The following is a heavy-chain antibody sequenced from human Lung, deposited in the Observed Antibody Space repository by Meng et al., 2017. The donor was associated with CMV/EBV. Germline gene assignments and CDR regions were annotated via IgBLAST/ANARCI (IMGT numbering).Heavy chain of an antibody. CDR1: GDSITNHNW. D-gene: IGHD3-10*01. J-gene: IGHJ1*01. CDR2: IPHRGSS. CDR3: LRRSGGSV. V-gene: IGHV4-4*02. Sequence: QVQLRDAGPALVKPSETLSLTCAVSGDSITNHNWWSWVRQPPGKGLEWIGEIPHRGSSAYNPSLKSRVSMSIDKSKNQFSLKLTSVTAADTAVYHCLRRSGGSVWGQGTLVTVSS.